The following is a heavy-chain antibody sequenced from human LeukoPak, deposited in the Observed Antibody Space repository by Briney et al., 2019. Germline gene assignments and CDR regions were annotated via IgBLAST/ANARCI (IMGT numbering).Heavy chain of an antibody. CDR2: IYYSGST. CDR3: ARHKTVWFGESPVAFDI. J-gene: IGHJ3*02. CDR1: GGSISSYY. D-gene: IGHD3-10*01. Sequence: PPETLSLTCTVSGGSISSYYWSWIRQPPGKGLEWIGYIYYSGSTNYNPSLKSRVTISVDTSKNQFSLKLSSVTAADTALYYCARHKTVWFGESPVAFDIWGQGTMVTVSS. V-gene: IGHV4-59*08.